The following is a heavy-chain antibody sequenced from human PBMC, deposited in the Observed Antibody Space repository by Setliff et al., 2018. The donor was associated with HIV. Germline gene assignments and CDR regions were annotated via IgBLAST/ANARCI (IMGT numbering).Heavy chain of an antibody. Sequence: PGGSLRLSCAAPGFTFSSYWMSWVRQAPGKGLEWVANIKQDGSEKYYVDSVKGRFTISRDNAKNSLYLQMNSLRAEDTAVYYCARDWIAAVEDFYFDYWGQGTLVTV. CDR1: GFTFSSYW. CDR3: ARDWIAAVEDFYFDY. J-gene: IGHJ4*02. D-gene: IGHD6-13*01. CDR2: IKQDGSEK. V-gene: IGHV3-7*01.